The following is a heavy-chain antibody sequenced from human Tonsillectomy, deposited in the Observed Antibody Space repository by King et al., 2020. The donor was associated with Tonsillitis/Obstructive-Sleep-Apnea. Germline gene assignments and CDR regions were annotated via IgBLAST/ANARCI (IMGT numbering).Heavy chain of an antibody. CDR1: GFTVSNYA. CDR3: AKGDCRSTSCYNYFDY. D-gene: IGHD2-2*02. J-gene: IGHJ4*02. CDR2: LIDSGSST. Sequence: VQLVESGGGLVQPGGSLRLSCAASGFTVSNYAMIWVRQAPGKGLEWVASLIDSGSSTYNAVSVKGPFTISRDNSETTLYLQMNSLRAEDTAIYYCAKGDCRSTSCYNYFDYWGQGTLVTVSS. V-gene: IGHV3-23*04.